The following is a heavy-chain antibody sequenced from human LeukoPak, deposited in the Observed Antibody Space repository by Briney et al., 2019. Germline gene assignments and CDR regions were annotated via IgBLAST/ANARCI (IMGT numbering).Heavy chain of an antibody. Sequence: PGGSLRLSCAASKFTLSQSAMSWVRQAPGKGLEWVSSISGSGYSTNYADSVKGRFTISRDNSNNTLSLQMNSLRVEDTAKYYCAQGASPDYWGQGTLVTVSS. CDR2: ISGSGYST. CDR1: KFTLSQSA. J-gene: IGHJ4*02. CDR3: AQGASPDY. D-gene: IGHD2-2*01. V-gene: IGHV3-23*01.